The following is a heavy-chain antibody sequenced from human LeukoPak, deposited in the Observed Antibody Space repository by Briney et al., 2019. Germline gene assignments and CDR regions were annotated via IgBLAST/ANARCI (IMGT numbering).Heavy chain of an antibody. V-gene: IGHV1-18*01. CDR1: GYTFTSYG. CDR3: ARGGGQGYYGSGSGGYFDY. CDR2: ISAYNGNT. D-gene: IGHD3-10*01. Sequence: ASVKVSCKASGYTFTSYGISWVRQAPGQGLEWMGWISAYNGNTNYAQKLQGRVTMTTDTSTSTAYMELRSLRSDDTAVYYCARGGGQGYYGSGSGGYFDYWGQGTLVTVSS. J-gene: IGHJ4*02.